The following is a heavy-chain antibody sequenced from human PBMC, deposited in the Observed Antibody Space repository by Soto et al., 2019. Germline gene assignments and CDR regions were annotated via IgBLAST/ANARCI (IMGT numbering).Heavy chain of an antibody. V-gene: IGHV3-30-3*01. Sequence: QVQLVESGGGVVQPGRSLRLSCAASGFTFSNYAMHWVRQAPGKGLEWVAVISYDGGSKYYADSVKGRFTISRDNTKNXLYLQMNSLGAEDTAVYYCARDVNYGDYFSYAFDMWGQGTMVTVSA. CDR1: GFTFSNYA. CDR3: ARDVNYGDYFSYAFDM. D-gene: IGHD4-17*01. CDR2: ISYDGGSK. J-gene: IGHJ3*02.